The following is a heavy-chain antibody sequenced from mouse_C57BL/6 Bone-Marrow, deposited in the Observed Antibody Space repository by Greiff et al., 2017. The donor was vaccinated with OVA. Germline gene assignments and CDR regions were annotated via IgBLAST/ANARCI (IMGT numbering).Heavy chain of an antibody. CDR2: ISSGSSTI. Sequence: EVKLVESGGGLVKPGGSLKLSCAASGFTFSDYGMHWVRQAPEKGLEWVAYISSGSSTIYYADTVKGRFTISRDNAKNTLFLQMTSLRSEDTAMYYCARGGGYPYFDVWGTGTTVTVSS. D-gene: IGHD2-2*01. V-gene: IGHV5-17*01. J-gene: IGHJ1*03. CDR3: ARGGGYPYFDV. CDR1: GFTFSDYG.